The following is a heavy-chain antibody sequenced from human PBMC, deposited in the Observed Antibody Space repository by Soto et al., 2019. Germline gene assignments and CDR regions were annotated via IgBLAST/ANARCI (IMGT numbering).Heavy chain of an antibody. CDR3: AIDQLYYNDISGRPLNAFDV. CDR2: IGLGSSTK. Sequence: GGSLRLSCAASGFSFRNYCVNCVRQAPGKGLEWVSYIGLGSSTKYYADSVEGRFTISRDNAKNSLYLQMNSLRAEETAVYYCAIDQLYYNDISGRPLNAFDVWGQGTMVTVSS. D-gene: IGHD3-22*01. J-gene: IGHJ3*01. CDR1: GFSFRNYC. V-gene: IGHV3-48*01.